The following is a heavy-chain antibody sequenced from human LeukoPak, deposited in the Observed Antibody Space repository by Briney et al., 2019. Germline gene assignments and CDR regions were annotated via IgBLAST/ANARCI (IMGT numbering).Heavy chain of an antibody. CDR1: EFTFSSYE. V-gene: IGHV3-48*03. Sequence: PGGSLRLSCAASEFTFSSYEMNWVRQAPGKGLEWVSYISSSGSTIYYADSVKGRFTISRDNAKNSLYLQMSSLRAEDTAVYYCARVPSWEGYMDVWGKGTTVTVSS. CDR2: ISSSGSTI. J-gene: IGHJ6*03. CDR3: ARVPSWEGYMDV. D-gene: IGHD6-13*01.